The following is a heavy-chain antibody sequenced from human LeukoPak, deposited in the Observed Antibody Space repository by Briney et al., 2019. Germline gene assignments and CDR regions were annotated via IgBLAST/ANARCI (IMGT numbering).Heavy chain of an antibody. Sequence: SVKVSCKASGGTFSSYAISWVRQAPGQGLEWMGRIIPIFGIANYAQKFQGRVTITADKSTSAAYMELSSLRSEDTAVYYCAREEMATVYNWFDPWGQGTLVTVSS. CDR3: AREEMATVYNWFDP. V-gene: IGHV1-69*04. CDR1: GGTFSSYA. D-gene: IGHD5-24*01. CDR2: IIPIFGIA. J-gene: IGHJ5*02.